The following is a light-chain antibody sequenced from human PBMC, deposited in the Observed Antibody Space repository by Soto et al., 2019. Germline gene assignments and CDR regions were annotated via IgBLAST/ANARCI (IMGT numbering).Light chain of an antibody. Sequence: EIVMTQSPATLSVSPGERATLSCRASQSVSSNLAWYQQKPGQAPRLLIYGASIRATGIPARFSGSGSGTEFTLTISSLQSEDFAVYYCQQYNNWWTFGQGNKVDIK. CDR2: GAS. CDR3: QQYNNWWT. CDR1: QSVSSN. V-gene: IGKV3-15*01. J-gene: IGKJ1*01.